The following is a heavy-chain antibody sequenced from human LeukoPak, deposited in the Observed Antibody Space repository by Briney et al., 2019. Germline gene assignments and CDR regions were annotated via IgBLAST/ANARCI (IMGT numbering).Heavy chain of an antibody. J-gene: IGHJ3*01. Sequence: PGRSLRLSCATSGFTFSRYAMQWVRQAPGKGLEWVAVISSDGNLIYYAASVKGRFTISRDNSKNTVYLQMNSLTAEDTAVFYCAREEDDYALGAFDFWGQGTTVSVSS. CDR3: AREEDDYALGAFDF. V-gene: IGHV3-30*04. CDR1: GFTFSRYA. D-gene: IGHD4/OR15-4a*01. CDR2: ISSDGNLI.